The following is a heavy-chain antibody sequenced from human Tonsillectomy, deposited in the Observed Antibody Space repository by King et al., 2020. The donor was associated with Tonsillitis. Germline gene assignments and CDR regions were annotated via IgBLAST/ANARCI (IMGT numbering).Heavy chain of an antibody. V-gene: IGHV3-9*01. J-gene: IGHJ2*01. Sequence: VQLVESGGGLVQPGRSLRLACAASGFSFDDYAMHLVLPAPGKGLVWVSGISWYSGSIGSADAVKGRFTISRDNAKNSLYLQMNRLRDEDTALYYCAKGTMQEAGYFDLWGRGTLVTVSS. CDR3: AKGTMQEAGYFDL. D-gene: IGHD4/OR15-4a*01. CDR2: ISWYSGSI. CDR1: GFSFDDYA.